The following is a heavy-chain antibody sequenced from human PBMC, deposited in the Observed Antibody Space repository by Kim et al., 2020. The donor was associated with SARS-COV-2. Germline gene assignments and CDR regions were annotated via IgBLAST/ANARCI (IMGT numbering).Heavy chain of an antibody. Sequence: GESLKISCKGSGYSFTSYWIIWVRQMPGKGLEWMGRIDPSDSYTNYSPSFQGHVTISADKSISTAYLQWSSLKASDTAMYYCARVLSAVAGPEDYWGQGTLVTVSS. CDR2: IDPSDSYT. CDR3: ARVLSAVAGPEDY. CDR1: GYSFTSYW. D-gene: IGHD6-19*01. J-gene: IGHJ4*02. V-gene: IGHV5-10-1*01.